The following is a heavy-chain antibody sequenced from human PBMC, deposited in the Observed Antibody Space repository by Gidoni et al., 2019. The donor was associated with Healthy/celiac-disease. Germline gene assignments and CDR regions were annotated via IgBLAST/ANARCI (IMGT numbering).Heavy chain of an antibody. CDR3: ARAFPGDAFDI. V-gene: IGHV3-13*01. J-gene: IGHJ3*02. CDR2: IGTAGDT. CDR1: GFTFSSYD. D-gene: IGHD3-10*01. Sequence: EVQLVESGGGLVQPGGSLRLSCAASGFTFSSYDMHWVRQATGKGLEWVSAIGTAGDTYYPGSVKGRFTISRENAKNSLYLQMNGLRAGDTAVYYCARAFPGDAFDIWGQGTMVTVSS.